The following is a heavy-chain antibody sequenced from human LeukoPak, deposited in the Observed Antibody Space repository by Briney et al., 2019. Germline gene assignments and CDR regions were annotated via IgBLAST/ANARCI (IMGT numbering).Heavy chain of an antibody. D-gene: IGHD3-10*01. Sequence: GGSLRLSCAASGFTFSSYGMHWVRQAPGKGLEWVAFIRYDGSNKYYADSVKGRFTISRDNSKNTLYLQMNSLRAEDTAVYYCAKGLKCTPPLLWFGELWTRQPQQPFDYWGQGTLVTVSS. J-gene: IGHJ4*02. CDR3: AKGLKCTPPLLWFGELWTRQPQQPFDY. CDR2: IRYDGSNK. CDR1: GFTFSSYG. V-gene: IGHV3-30*02.